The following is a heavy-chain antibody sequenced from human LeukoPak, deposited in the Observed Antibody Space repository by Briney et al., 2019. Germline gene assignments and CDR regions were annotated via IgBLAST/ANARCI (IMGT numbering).Heavy chain of an antibody. V-gene: IGHV3-9*01. CDR1: AFTFSNYN. CDR3: AKDIYDILTGPSDI. Sequence: GGSLRLSCAASAFTFSNYNMNWVRQAPGKGLEWVSGISWNSGSIGYADSVKGRFTISRDNAKNSLYLQMNSLRAEDTALYYCAKDIYDILTGPSDIWGQGTMVTVSS. J-gene: IGHJ3*02. CDR2: ISWNSGSI. D-gene: IGHD3-9*01.